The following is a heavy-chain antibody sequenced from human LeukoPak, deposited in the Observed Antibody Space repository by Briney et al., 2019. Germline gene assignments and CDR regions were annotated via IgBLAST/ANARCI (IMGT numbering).Heavy chain of an antibody. CDR2: ISSSSSTI. Sequence: PGGSLRLSCAASGFTFSSYSMNWVRQAPGKGLEWVSYISSSSSTIYYADSVKGRFTISRDNSKNTLYLQMNSLRAEDTAVYYCAKDLKEYRRITMTDDAFDIWGQGTMVTVSS. D-gene: IGHD3-3*01. V-gene: IGHV3-48*01. CDR3: AKDLKEYRRITMTDDAFDI. J-gene: IGHJ3*02. CDR1: GFTFSSYS.